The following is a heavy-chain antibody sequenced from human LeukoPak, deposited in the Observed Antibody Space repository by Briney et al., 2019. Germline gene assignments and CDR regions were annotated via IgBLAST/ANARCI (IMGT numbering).Heavy chain of an antibody. Sequence: PSETLSLTCAVYGGSFSGYYWSWIRQPPGKGLEGIGEINHSGSTNYNPSLQSRVTISVDTSKNQFSLKLSSVTAADTAVYYCARLGIAAAGLVNWFDPWGQGTLVTVSS. J-gene: IGHJ5*02. V-gene: IGHV4-34*01. CDR2: INHSGST. CDR3: ARLGIAAAGLVNWFDP. D-gene: IGHD6-13*01. CDR1: GGSFSGYY.